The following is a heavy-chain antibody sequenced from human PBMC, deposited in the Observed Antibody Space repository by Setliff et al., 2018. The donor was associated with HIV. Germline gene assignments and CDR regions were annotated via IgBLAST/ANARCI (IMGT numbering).Heavy chain of an antibody. J-gene: IGHJ4*02. V-gene: IGHV3-7*03. Sequence: LRLSCAASGFTFSSHWMVWVRQAPGKGLEWVANIKQDGSKAYYMDSVKGRFTISRDNPKNSLYLQMNSLTAEDTAVYYCARDPQRGDGYSFDYWGQGTLVTVSS. CDR2: IKQDGSKA. CDR3: ARDPQRGDGYSFDY. D-gene: IGHD2-21*01. CDR1: GFTFSSHW.